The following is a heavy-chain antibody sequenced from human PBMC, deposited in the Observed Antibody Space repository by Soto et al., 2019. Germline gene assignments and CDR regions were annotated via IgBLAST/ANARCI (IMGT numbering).Heavy chain of an antibody. V-gene: IGHV1-2*02. Sequence: ASVKVSCKASGYTFTGYYMHWVRQAPGQGLEWMGWINPNSGGTNYAQKFQGRVTMTRDTSISTAYMELSRLRFDDTAVYYCARDYPPDYYDSSGYYFGGWFDLWGQGTLVTVSS. J-gene: IGHJ5*02. CDR1: GYTFTGYY. CDR2: INPNSGGT. D-gene: IGHD3-22*01. CDR3: ARDYPPDYYDSSGYYFGGWFDL.